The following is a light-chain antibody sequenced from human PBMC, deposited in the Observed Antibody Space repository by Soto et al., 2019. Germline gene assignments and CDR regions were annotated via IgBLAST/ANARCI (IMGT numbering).Light chain of an antibody. Sequence: EIVLTQSPATLSLSPGERATLSCRASQSVSSYLAWYQQKPGQAPRLLIYDASNRATGIPARFSGSGSGTDFTLTISRLEPEDFAVYYCQQRSNWPPWPCGQGTKVEIK. V-gene: IGKV3-11*01. J-gene: IGKJ1*01. CDR3: QQRSNWPPWP. CDR1: QSVSSY. CDR2: DAS.